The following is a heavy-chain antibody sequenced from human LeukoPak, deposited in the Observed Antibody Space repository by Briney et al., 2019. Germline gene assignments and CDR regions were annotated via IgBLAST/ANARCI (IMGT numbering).Heavy chain of an antibody. CDR2: IHYSGST. CDR1: GISITTYY. J-gene: IGHJ4*02. V-gene: IGHV4-59*01. D-gene: IGHD1-26*01. CDR3: ARDIREVGDSHYFDY. Sequence: KTSETLSLTCIVSGISITTYYWSWIRQPPGKGLEWIGLIHYSGSTTYNPSLKSRVTISIDTSKNQFSLHLSSVTAADTAVYYCARDIREVGDSHYFDYWGRGALVTVTS.